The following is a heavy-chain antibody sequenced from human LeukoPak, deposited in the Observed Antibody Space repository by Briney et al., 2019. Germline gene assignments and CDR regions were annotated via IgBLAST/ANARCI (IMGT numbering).Heavy chain of an antibody. V-gene: IGHV5-51*01. J-gene: IGHJ4*02. Sequence: GESLKISCKGSGYSFTNYRIGWVRQMPGKGLEYMGIIYPGDSDTRYSPSFQGQVTISADKSISTAYLQWNSLKASDTAMYFCARRSCTSTSCSHFDYWGRGTLVTVSS. CDR2: IYPGDSDT. D-gene: IGHD2-2*01. CDR3: ARRSCTSTSCSHFDY. CDR1: GYSFTNYR.